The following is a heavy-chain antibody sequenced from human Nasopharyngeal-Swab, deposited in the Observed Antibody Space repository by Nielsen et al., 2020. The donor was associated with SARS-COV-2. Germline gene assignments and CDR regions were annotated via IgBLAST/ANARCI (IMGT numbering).Heavy chain of an antibody. CDR3: AKDASPVVPYGMDV. V-gene: IGHV3-9*01. J-gene: IGHJ6*02. Sequence: VRQMPGKGLEWVSGISWNSGSIGYAGSVKGRFTISRDNAKNSLYLQMNSLRAEDTALYYCAKDASPVVPYGMDVWGQGTTVTVSS. D-gene: IGHD2-2*01. CDR2: ISWNSGSI.